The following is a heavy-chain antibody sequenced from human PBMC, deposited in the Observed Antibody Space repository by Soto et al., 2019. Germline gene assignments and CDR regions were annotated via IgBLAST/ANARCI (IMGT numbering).Heavy chain of an antibody. D-gene: IGHD3-3*01. CDR1: GGTLSNYA. CDR3: ARGRTIVGVVNFDY. V-gene: IGHV1-69*01. Sequence: QVQLVQSGAEVKKPGSSVKVSCKASGGTLSNYAIAWVRLAPGQGLEWVGGVIPIFSIMKYAQKFQDRVTFTADDSTNTAYMELSSLTSEDTAVYYCARGRTIVGVVNFDYLGQGTLVTVSS. J-gene: IGHJ4*02. CDR2: VIPIFSIM.